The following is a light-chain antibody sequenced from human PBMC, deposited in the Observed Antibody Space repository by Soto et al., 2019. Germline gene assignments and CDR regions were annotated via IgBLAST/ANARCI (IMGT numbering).Light chain of an antibody. CDR2: AAS. CDR3: QKYSSVPV. V-gene: IGKV1-27*01. J-gene: IGKJ3*01. CDR1: QGIRNF. Sequence: DIQMTQSPTSLSASVGDRVTITCQASQGIRNFVAWYQQKPGKAPKLMIYAASTLKSGVPSRFSGSGSGTDSTLTISSLPHEYVASYSCQKYSSVPVFGPGTKVEIK.